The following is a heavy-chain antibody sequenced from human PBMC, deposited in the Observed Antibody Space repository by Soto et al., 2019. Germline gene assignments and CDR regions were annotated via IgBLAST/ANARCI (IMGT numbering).Heavy chain of an antibody. CDR3: AKDSGSYPVGWFDP. CDR2: ISGSGGST. V-gene: IGHV3-23*01. Sequence: XGSLRLSCAASGFSFSSYAMSWVRQAPGKGLEWVSAISGSGGSTYYADSVKGRFTISRDNSKNTLYLQMNSLRAEDTAVYYCAKDSGSYPVGWFDPWGQGTLVTVSS. D-gene: IGHD1-26*01. J-gene: IGHJ5*02. CDR1: GFSFSSYA.